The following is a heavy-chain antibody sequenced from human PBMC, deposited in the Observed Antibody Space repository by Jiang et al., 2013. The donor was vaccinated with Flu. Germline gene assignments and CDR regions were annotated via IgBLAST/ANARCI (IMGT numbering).Heavy chain of an antibody. CDR1: VAPSVVTT. Sequence: ETLSLTCTVSVAPSVVTTGAGSGSPREGTGVDWVYLLQWEHQLQPSLKSRVTISVDTSKNQFSLKLSSVTAADTAVYYCARVALYYDSSPVVDYWGQGTLVTVSS. CDR2: LLQWEH. V-gene: IGHV4-59*01. D-gene: IGHD3-22*01. J-gene: IGHJ4*02. CDR3: ARVALYYDSSPVVDY.